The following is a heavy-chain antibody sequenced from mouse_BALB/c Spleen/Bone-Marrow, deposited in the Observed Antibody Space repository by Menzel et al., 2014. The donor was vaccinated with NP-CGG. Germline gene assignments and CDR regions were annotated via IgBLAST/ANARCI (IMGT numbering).Heavy chain of an antibody. Sequence: VQLQQSGAELVRPGTSVKVSYKASGYAFTNYLIEWVKQRPGQGLEWIGVINPGSGGTNYNEKFKGKATLTADKSSSTAYMKLSSLTSDDSAVYFCARELLYGNYSDYWGQGTTLTVSS. CDR3: ARELLYGNYSDY. CDR2: INPGSGGT. D-gene: IGHD2-1*01. J-gene: IGHJ2*01. CDR1: GYAFTNYL. V-gene: IGHV1-54*01.